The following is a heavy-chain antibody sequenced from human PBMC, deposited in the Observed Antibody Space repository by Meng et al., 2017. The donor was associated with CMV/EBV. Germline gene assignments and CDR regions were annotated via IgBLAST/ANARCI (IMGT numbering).Heavy chain of an antibody. CDR2: MNPNSGNT. J-gene: IGHJ6*02. CDR1: GVTFSSCT. D-gene: IGHD3-9*01. V-gene: IGHV1-8*02. Sequence: ASVKVSCKASGVTFSSCTLNWVRQATGQGLEWMGWMNPNSGNTGYAQKFQGRVTMTRNTSISTAYMELSSLRSEDTAVYYCARPLTGYYQSGMDVWGQGTTVTVSS. CDR3: ARPLTGYYQSGMDV.